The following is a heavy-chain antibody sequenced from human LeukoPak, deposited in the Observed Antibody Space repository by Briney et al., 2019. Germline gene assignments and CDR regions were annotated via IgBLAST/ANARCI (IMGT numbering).Heavy chain of an antibody. V-gene: IGHV3-9*01. J-gene: IGHJ3*02. CDR3: AKETGYSIYEVFDI. Sequence: PGGSLRLSCAASGFTFDDYAMHWVRQAPGKGLEWVSGISWNSGSIGYADSVKGRFIISRDNSKKTLYLQINSLRAEDTAVYYCAKETGYSIYEVFDIWGQGTVATVSS. CDR2: ISWNSGSI. CDR1: GFTFDDYA. D-gene: IGHD6-13*01.